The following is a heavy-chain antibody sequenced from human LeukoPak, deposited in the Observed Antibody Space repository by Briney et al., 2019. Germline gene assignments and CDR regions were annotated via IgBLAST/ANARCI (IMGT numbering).Heavy chain of an antibody. CDR3: ATAPVAGTSLDY. J-gene: IGHJ4*02. D-gene: IGHD6-19*01. CDR2: FDPEDGET. Sequence: ASVKVSCKVSGYTLTELSMHWVRQAPGKGLEWMGGFDPEDGETIYAQKFQGRVTMTEDTSTDTAYMELSSLRSEDTAVYYCATAPVAGTSLDYWGQGTLVTVSS. CDR1: GYTLTELS. V-gene: IGHV1-24*01.